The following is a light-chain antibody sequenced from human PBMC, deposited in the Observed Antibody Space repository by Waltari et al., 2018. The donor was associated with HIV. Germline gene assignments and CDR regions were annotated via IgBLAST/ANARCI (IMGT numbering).Light chain of an antibody. CDR3: CAYAAGHVSYV. V-gene: IGLV2-11*01. CDR2: DVT. J-gene: IGLJ1*01. Sequence: QSALTQPPSVSGSPGQSVSISCSGTPSDVGFSAYVSSYQQYPGKAPKLIIFDVTQRPSGVPERFSGSKSGNTASLTISGLQTEDEADYFCCAYAAGHVSYVFGNGTAVAVL. CDR1: PSDVGFSAY.